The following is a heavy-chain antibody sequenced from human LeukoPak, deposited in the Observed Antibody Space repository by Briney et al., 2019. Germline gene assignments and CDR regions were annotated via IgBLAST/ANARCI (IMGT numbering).Heavy chain of an antibody. CDR2: IRFDGSNR. CDR1: GFTFSSFG. CDR3: AELGITMIGGV. J-gene: IGHJ6*04. D-gene: IGHD3-10*02. Sequence: GGSLRLSCAASGFTFSSFGMHWVRQAPGKGLEWVACIRFDGSNRDYAESVKGRFTIPRDNSKNTLFLQMNSLRAEDTAVYYCAELGITMIGGVWGKGTTVTISS. V-gene: IGHV3-30*02.